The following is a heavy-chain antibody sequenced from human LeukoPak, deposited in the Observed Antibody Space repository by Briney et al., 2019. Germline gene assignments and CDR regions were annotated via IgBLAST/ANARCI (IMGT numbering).Heavy chain of an antibody. V-gene: IGHV3-23*01. CDR1: GFTFSSYA. D-gene: IGHD1-26*01. J-gene: IGHJ4*02. Sequence: GGSLRLSCAASGFTFSSYAMNWVRQAPGKGLEWVSSISGSGDRTYYADSVNGRFTISRDNAKNTLYLQMNSLRAEDTAVYYCARDNRGSYYDGYWGQGTLVTVSS. CDR2: ISGSGDRT. CDR3: ARDNRGSYYDGY.